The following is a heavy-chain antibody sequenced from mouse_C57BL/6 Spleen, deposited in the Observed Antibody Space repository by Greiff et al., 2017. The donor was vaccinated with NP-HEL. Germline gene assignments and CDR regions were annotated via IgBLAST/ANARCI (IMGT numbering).Heavy chain of an antibody. CDR2: ISGGGGNT. D-gene: IGHD2-4*01. V-gene: IGHV5-9*01. Sequence: EVNVVESGGGLVKPGGSLKLSCAASGFTFSSYTMSWVRQTPEKRLEWVATISGGGGNTYYPDSVKGRFTISRDNAKNTLYLQMSSLRSEDTALYYCARGEIYYDYSWFAYWGQGTLVTVSA. CDR1: GFTFSSYT. CDR3: ARGEIYYDYSWFAY. J-gene: IGHJ3*01.